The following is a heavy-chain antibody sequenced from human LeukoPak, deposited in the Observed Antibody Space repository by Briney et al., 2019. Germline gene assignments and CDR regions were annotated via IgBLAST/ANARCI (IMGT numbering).Heavy chain of an antibody. D-gene: IGHD1-14*01. V-gene: IGHV3-53*01. CDR3: ARGVEPLAANTLAY. CDR2: LYSDGNT. CDR1: GFTVITND. Sequence: GESLRLSCAASGFTVITNDMTWVRQAPGKGLEWVSVLYSDGNTKYADSVQGRFTIPRDNSKNTLYLEMNSLRPDDTAVYYCARGVEPLAANTLAYWGQGTLVTVSS. J-gene: IGHJ4*02.